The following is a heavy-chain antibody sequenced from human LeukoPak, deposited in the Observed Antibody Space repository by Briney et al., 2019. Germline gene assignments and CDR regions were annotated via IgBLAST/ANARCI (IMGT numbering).Heavy chain of an antibody. D-gene: IGHD6-19*01. CDR3: ASSGGSGPKHEYFQH. CDR1: GFTFSSYG. J-gene: IGHJ1*01. V-gene: IGHV3-33*01. CDR2: IWYDGSNK. Sequence: GRSLRLSCAASGFTFSSYGMHWVRQAPGKGLEWVAVIWYDGSNKYYADSVKGRFTISRDNSKNTLYLQMNSLRAEDTAVYYYASSGGSGPKHEYFQHWGQGTLVTVSS.